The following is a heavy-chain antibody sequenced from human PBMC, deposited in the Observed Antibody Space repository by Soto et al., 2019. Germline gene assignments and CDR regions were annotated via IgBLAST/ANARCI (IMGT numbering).Heavy chain of an antibody. Sequence: GGSLRLSCAASGFTFSSYGMHWVRQAPGKGLEWVAVIWYDGSNKYYADSVKGRFTISRDNSKNTLYLQMNSLRAEDTAVYYCARDARLLETAAEIDAFDIWGQGTMVTVSS. CDR2: IWYDGSNK. V-gene: IGHV3-33*01. J-gene: IGHJ3*02. CDR1: GFTFSSYG. CDR3: ARDARLLETAAEIDAFDI. D-gene: IGHD2-2*01.